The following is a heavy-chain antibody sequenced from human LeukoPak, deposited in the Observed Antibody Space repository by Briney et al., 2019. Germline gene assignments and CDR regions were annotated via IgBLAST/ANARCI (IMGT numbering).Heavy chain of an antibody. CDR1: GFTFSSYT. CDR3: ANSANYGDNSGYFDY. D-gene: IGHD4-23*01. CDR2: IYYGGST. Sequence: PGGSLRLSCAASGFTFSSYTMSWVRQPPGKGLEWIGSIYYGGSTYYNPSLQSRVSMSVDTSKNQFSLKLSSVTAADTAVYYCANSANYGDNSGYFDYWGQGTLVTVSS. J-gene: IGHJ4*02. V-gene: IGHV4-59*04.